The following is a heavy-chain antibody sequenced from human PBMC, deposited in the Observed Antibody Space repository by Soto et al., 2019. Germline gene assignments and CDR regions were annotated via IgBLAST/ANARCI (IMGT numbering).Heavy chain of an antibody. CDR3: ARWGLDGDYMTNWYFDL. CDR1: GDSISRYY. Sequence: QVQLQESGPGLVKPSETLSLRCTVSGDSISRYYWSWIRQPPGNGLAWIGYIYSGGNTNIDPSLKGLVAISIDTSKSQVSLILSSVTAADTAVYYCARWGLDGDYMTNWYFDLWGRGTLVTVSS. CDR2: IYSGGNT. V-gene: IGHV4-59*08. J-gene: IGHJ2*01. D-gene: IGHD4-17*01.